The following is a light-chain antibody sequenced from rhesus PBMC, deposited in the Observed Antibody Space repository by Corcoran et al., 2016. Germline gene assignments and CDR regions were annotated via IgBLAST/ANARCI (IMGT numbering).Light chain of an antibody. CDR1: QGINKA. V-gene: IGKV1-94*01. CDR3: LQDYTTPYS. J-gene: IGKJ2*01. CDR2: AAS. Sequence: DIQMTQSPSSLSASVGDRVTVTCRASQGINKALSWYQQKPGKAPTLLIYAASSLKTGVSSRFSGSGSGTDFTITISSLQPEDVATYYCLQDYTTPYSFGQGTKVEIK.